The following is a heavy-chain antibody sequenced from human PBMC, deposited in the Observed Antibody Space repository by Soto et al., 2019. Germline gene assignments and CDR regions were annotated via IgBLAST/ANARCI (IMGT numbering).Heavy chain of an antibody. V-gene: IGHV1-69*01. D-gene: IGHD6-13*01. J-gene: IGHJ5*02. Sequence: QAQLVQSGAELKKPGSSVKVSCKASGGNFSSYAISWLRQAPGQGLEWMGGIVPRFGTTNYAQKFKGRLKITADESTTTAYMELSSLRFEDTAVYYCARAPGLSWYNWFDPWGQGSPVTVSS. CDR1: GGNFSSYA. CDR2: IVPRFGTT. CDR3: ARAPGLSWYNWFDP.